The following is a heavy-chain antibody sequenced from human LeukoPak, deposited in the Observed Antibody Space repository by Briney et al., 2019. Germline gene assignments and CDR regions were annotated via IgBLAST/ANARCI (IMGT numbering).Heavy chain of an antibody. CDR1: GYTFTSYD. CDR3: ARAHRRIAALEYYFDY. Sequence: ASVKVSCKASGYTFTSYDINWVRQGTGQGLEWMGWMNPNSGNTGYAQKFQGRVTMTRNTSISTAYMGLSSLRSEDTAVYYCARAHRRIAALEYYFDYWGQGTLVTVSS. CDR2: MNPNSGNT. D-gene: IGHD6-6*01. V-gene: IGHV1-8*01. J-gene: IGHJ4*02.